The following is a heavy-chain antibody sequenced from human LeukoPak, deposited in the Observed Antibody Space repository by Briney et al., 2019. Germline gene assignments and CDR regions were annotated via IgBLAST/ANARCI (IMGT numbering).Heavy chain of an antibody. Sequence: SETLSVTCAVYGGSFSGYYWSWIRQPPGNGLEWIGEINHSGSTNYNPSLKSRVTISVDTSKNQFSLKLSSVTAADTAVYYCARVKKAAAFNWFDPWGQGSLVTVSS. CDR1: GGSFSGYY. CDR3: ARVKKAAAFNWFDP. CDR2: INHSGST. V-gene: IGHV4-34*01. J-gene: IGHJ5*02. D-gene: IGHD6-13*01.